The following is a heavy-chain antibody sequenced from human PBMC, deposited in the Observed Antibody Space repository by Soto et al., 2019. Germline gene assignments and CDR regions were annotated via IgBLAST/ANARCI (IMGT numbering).Heavy chain of an antibody. Sequence: QAHLEQSGAELKRPGASVTVSCKASGYTFSDFDINWLRQASGQGPEWMGWMNAKSGDTFFAQRFQGKFNMTWDTSLSTAYMEVGSLTSDDTAIYYCARGNTFNYAGFDVWGQGTTVAVAS. CDR1: GYTFSDFD. D-gene: IGHD3-16*01. CDR2: MNAKSGDT. CDR3: ARGNTFNYAGFDV. V-gene: IGHV1-8*01. J-gene: IGHJ6*02.